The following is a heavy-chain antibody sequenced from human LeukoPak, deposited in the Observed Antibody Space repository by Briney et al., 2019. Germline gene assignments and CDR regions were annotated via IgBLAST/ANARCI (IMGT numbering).Heavy chain of an antibody. D-gene: IGHD5-24*01. CDR3: ARNVGMATIGAPTDY. V-gene: IGHV1-46*03. CDR1: GYTFTSYY. J-gene: IGHJ4*02. CDR2: INPSGGST. Sequence: GASVKVSCKASGYTFTSYYMHWVRQAPGQGLEWMGIINPSGGSTSYAQKLQGRVTMTRDTSTSTVYMELSSLRSEDTAVYYCARNVGMATIGAPTDYWGQGTLVTVSS.